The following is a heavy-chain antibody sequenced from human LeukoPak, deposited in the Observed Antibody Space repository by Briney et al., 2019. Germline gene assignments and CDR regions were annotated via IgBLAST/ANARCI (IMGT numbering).Heavy chain of an antibody. CDR3: ARDLGDITIFRNYDY. J-gene: IGHJ4*02. V-gene: IGHV3-11*04. CDR2: ISSSGSTI. CDR1: GFTVSSNY. D-gene: IGHD3-3*01. Sequence: GGSLRLSCAASGFTVSSNYMSWVRQAPGKGLEWVSYISSSGSTIYYADSVKGRFTISRDNAKNSLYLQMNSLRAEDTAVYYCARDLGDITIFRNYDYWGQGTLVTVSS.